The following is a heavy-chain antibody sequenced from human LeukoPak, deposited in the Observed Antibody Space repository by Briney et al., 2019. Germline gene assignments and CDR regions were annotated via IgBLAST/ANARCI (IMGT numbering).Heavy chain of an antibody. D-gene: IGHD1-20*01. CDR2: IYYSGST. CDR3: AGQGDNWNDGY. Sequence: NPSETLSLTCSVSGGSISSNSYHWGWIRQPPGKGLEWIGSIYYSGSTYYNPSLKSRVTISVDTSKNQFSLKLSSVTAADTAVYYCAGQGDNWNDGYWGQGTLVTVSS. V-gene: IGHV4-39*01. J-gene: IGHJ4*02. CDR1: GGSISSNSYH.